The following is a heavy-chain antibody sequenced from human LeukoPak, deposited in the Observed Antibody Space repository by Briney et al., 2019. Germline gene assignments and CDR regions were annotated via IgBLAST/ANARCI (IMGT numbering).Heavy chain of an antibody. CDR2: ISHSGANT. Sequence: PGGSLRLSCAASGFTFRDSAMDWVRQAPGKGLEWVSLISHSGANTFYADSVKGRFTVSRDNSKNMMYLQMNSLRAEDTAVYYCAKGYGYSYGPDAFDIWGQGTMVTVSS. D-gene: IGHD5-18*01. J-gene: IGHJ3*02. CDR3: AKGYGYSYGPDAFDI. CDR1: GFTFRDSA. V-gene: IGHV3-23*01.